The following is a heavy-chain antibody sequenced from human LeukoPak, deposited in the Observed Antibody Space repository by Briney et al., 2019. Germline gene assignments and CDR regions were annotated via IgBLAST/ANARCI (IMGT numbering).Heavy chain of an antibody. CDR3: ARDRPLTTVTTSWFFDY. J-gene: IGHJ4*02. D-gene: IGHD4-17*01. V-gene: IGHV3-33*08. CDR2: IWYDGSNK. Sequence: PGGSLRLSCAASGFTFSSYGMHWVRQAPGKGLEWVAVIWYDGSNKYYADSVKGRFTISRDNSKNTLYLQMNSLRAEDTAVYYCARDRPLTTVTTSWFFDYWGQGTLVTVSS. CDR1: GFTFSSYG.